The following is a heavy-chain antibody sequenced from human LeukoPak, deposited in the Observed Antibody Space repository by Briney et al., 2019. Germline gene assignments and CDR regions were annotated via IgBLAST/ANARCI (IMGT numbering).Heavy chain of an antibody. V-gene: IGHV3-21*01. CDR3: ARDSTYYYDSSGYSYFDY. CDR1: GFTFSSYS. Sequence: PGGSLRLSCAASGFTFSSYSMNWVRQAPGKGLEWVSSISSSSSYIYYADSVKGRFTISRDNAKNSLYLQMNSLRAEDTAVYYCARDSTYYYDSSGYSYFDYWGQGTLVTVSS. J-gene: IGHJ4*02. D-gene: IGHD3-22*01. CDR2: ISSSSSYI.